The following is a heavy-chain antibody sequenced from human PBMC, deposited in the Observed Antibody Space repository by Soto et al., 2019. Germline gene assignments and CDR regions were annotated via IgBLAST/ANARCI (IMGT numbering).Heavy chain of an antibody. D-gene: IGHD2-15*01. Sequence: QVQLVESGGGVVQPGRSLRLSCAASGFTFSSYGMHWVRQASGKGLEWVAVISYDGSNKYYADSVKGRFTISRDNSKNQLYLQMNSLRAEDTAGYYCAKQRLVVVVAAAFDYWGQGTLGTVSS. J-gene: IGHJ4*02. CDR1: GFTFSSYG. CDR2: ISYDGSNK. CDR3: AKQRLVVVVAAAFDY. V-gene: IGHV3-30*18.